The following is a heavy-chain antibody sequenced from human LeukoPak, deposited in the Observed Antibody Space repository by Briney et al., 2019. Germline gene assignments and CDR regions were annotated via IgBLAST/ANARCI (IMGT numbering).Heavy chain of an antibody. J-gene: IGHJ4*02. Sequence: GGSLRLSCAASGFTFSSYAMHWVRQAPGKGLEWVAVISYDGSNKYYADSVKGRFTISRDNSKNTLHLQMNSLRAEDTAVYYCARGPIKGATLSYWGQGTLVTVSS. D-gene: IGHD1-26*01. V-gene: IGHV3-30-3*01. CDR2: ISYDGSNK. CDR3: ARGPIKGATLSY. CDR1: GFTFSSYA.